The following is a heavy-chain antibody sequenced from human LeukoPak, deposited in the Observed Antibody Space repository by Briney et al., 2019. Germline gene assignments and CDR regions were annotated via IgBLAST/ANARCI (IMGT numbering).Heavy chain of an antibody. Sequence: SETLSLTCTVSGGSINNYYWSWIRQPPGKGLEWIGYIYYSGSTYYNPSLRSRVTMSVVTSKNQFSLKLSSVTAADAAVYYCARFSNGMAEPPYTWFDSWGQGTPVTVSS. CDR1: GGSINNYY. D-gene: IGHD4-11*01. CDR3: ARFSNGMAEPPYTWFDS. J-gene: IGHJ5*01. CDR2: IYYSGST. V-gene: IGHV4-59*01.